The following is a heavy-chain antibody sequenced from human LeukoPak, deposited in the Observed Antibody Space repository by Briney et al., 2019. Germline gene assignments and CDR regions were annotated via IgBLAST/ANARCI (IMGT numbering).Heavy chain of an antibody. CDR1: GFTFSSYW. V-gene: IGHV3-74*01. D-gene: IGHD3-10*01. CDR2: INSDGSST. J-gene: IGHJ4*02. Sequence: PGGSLRLSCAASGFTFSSYWMHWVRQAPGKGLVWVSRINSDGSSTSYADSVKGRFTISRDNAKNTLYLQMNSLRAEDTAVYYCARARYYYGSGSQNRIDYWAREPWSPSPQ. CDR3: ARARYYYGSGSQNRIDY.